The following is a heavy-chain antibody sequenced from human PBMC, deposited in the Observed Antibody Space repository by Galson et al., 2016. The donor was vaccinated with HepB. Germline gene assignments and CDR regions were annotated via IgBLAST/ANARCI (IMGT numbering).Heavy chain of an antibody. Sequence: SLRLSCAASGFTFGNYALSWVRQAPGKGLEWVGFIRSKAYGGTIEYAASVKGRFTISRDDSKSIAYLQMNSLKTEDTAVYYCGTTIYYYYGMDVWGQGTTFTVSS. D-gene: IGHD1-1*01. J-gene: IGHJ6*02. CDR1: GFTFGNYA. CDR3: GTTIYYYYGMDV. CDR2: IRSKAYGGTI. V-gene: IGHV3-49*04.